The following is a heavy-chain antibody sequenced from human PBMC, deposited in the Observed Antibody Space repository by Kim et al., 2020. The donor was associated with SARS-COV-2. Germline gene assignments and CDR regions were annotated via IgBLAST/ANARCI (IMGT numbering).Heavy chain of an antibody. CDR3: ARKYSSLGKWFDP. D-gene: IGHD3-22*01. CDR2: IYNSGST. Sequence: SETLSLTCTVSGGSISSSSYYWGWIRQPPGKGLEWSGNIYNSGSTNSNPSHKSRVTISVDTSKNQFYMKLSSVTAEDTAVYYCARKYSSLGKWFDPWGQGNLVNVSS. J-gene: IGHJ5*02. V-gene: IGHV4-39*01. CDR1: GGSISSSSYY.